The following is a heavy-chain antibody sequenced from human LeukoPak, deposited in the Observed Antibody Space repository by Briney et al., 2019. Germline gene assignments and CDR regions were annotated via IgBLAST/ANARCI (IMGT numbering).Heavy chain of an antibody. CDR2: INHSGST. V-gene: IGHV4-34*01. J-gene: IGHJ4*02. Sequence: SETLSLTCTVSGGSISSYYWSWIRQPPGKGLEWIGEINHSGSTNYNPSLKSRVTISVDTSKNQFSLKLSSVTAADTAVYYCARGRAFDYWGQGTLVTVSS. CDR3: ARGRAFDY. CDR1: GGSISSYY. D-gene: IGHD4/OR15-4a*01.